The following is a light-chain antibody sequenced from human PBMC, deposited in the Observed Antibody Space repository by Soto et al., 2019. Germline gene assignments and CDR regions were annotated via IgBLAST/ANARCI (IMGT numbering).Light chain of an antibody. CDR2: GAS. CDR1: QNVDSSY. Sequence: EIVLTQSPGTLSLSPGERATLSCRASQNVDSSYLAWYQQRPGQAPRLLIYGASSRATGIPDRFSGRGSGTDFTLTITGLEHEDFAVYYCQHYGHSLFTFGPGTKVDI. CDR3: QHYGHSLFT. J-gene: IGKJ3*01. V-gene: IGKV3-20*01.